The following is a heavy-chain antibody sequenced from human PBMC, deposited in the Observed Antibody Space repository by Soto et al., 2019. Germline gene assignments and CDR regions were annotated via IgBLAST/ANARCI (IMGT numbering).Heavy chain of an antibody. J-gene: IGHJ4*02. CDR1: GFSLSTSGVG. V-gene: IGHV2-5*02. CDR3: ARSSRRFRYFDY. D-gene: IGHD2-2*01. Sequence: QITLKESGPTLVKPTQTLTLTCTLSGFSLSTSGVGVGWIRKPPGKALEWLALIYWDDDKRYSPSLKSRLTVTKDTSKNQLDMTMTNIDPVDTATYYRARSSRRFRYFDYWGQGTLVTVSS. CDR2: IYWDDDK.